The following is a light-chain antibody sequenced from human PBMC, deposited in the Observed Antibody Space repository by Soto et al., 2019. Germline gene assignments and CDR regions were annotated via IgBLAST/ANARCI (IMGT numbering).Light chain of an antibody. CDR1: STDIGRYNY. CDR2: DVS. V-gene: IGLV2-14*03. J-gene: IGLJ1*01. Sequence: QSALTQPASVSGSPGQSITTSCTGTSTDIGRYNYVSWYQQHPGKAPKLMIYDVSNRPSGVSNRFSGSKSGNTASLTISGLQAEDEADYYCSSYTSSSTYVFGTGTKVTVL. CDR3: SSYTSSSTYV.